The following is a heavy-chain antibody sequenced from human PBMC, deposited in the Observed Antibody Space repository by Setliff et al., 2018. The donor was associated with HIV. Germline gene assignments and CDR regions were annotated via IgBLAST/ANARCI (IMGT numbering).Heavy chain of an antibody. Sequence: SETLSLTCTVSGVSISNYYWSWIRQPPGKGLEWIGYMYYSGNTNYNPSLKSRVTISVDTSKSQFSLKLSSVTAADTAVYYCARGRRSSGWYVYHWGQGTLVTVSS. CDR1: GVSISNYY. CDR3: ARGRRSSGWYVYH. CDR2: MYYSGNT. V-gene: IGHV4-59*08. D-gene: IGHD6-19*01. J-gene: IGHJ4*02.